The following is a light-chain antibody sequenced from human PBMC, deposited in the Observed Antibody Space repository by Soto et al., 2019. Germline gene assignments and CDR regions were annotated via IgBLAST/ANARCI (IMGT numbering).Light chain of an antibody. V-gene: IGLV2-14*01. J-gene: IGLJ1*01. CDR1: SSDVGGYNY. Sequence: SVRTQPASVSGSPGRASTISCTGTSSDVGGYNYVSWYQQHPGKAPKLMIYAVTDRPSGVSSRFSGSKSGNTASLTISGLQAEDEADYYCSSYTSSSTLFGTGTKVTVL. CDR3: SSYTSSSTL. CDR2: AVT.